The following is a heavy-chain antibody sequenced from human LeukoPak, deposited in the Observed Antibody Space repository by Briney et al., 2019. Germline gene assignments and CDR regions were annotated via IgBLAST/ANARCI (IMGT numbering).Heavy chain of an antibody. CDR3: ARLMGDRTIYDS. J-gene: IGHJ4*02. Sequence: GGSLRLSCAASGFTFRSHWMSWVRQPPGDELEWVASIKQKGSEKYYVDSVRGRFTVSRDNAKNSLYLQMNSLRAEDTAVYYCARLMGDRTIYDSWGQGTLVTVSS. CDR1: GFTFRSHW. V-gene: IGHV3-7*01. CDR2: IKQKGSEK. D-gene: IGHD1-26*01.